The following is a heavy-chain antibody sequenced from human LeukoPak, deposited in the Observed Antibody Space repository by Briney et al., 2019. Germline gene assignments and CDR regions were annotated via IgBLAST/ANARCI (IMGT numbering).Heavy chain of an antibody. D-gene: IGHD5-18*01. CDR1: GGTFSSYA. Sequence: SVKVSCKASGGTFSSYAISWVRRTPGQGLEWMGGIIPIFGTANYAQKFQGRVTITTDESTSTAYMELSSLRSEDTAVYYCARWARGYSYGFFDYWGQGTLVTVSS. V-gene: IGHV1-69*05. CDR2: IIPIFGTA. J-gene: IGHJ4*02. CDR3: ARWARGYSYGFFDY.